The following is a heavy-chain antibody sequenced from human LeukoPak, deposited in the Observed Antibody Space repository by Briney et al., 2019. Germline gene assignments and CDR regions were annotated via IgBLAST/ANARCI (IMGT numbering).Heavy chain of an antibody. V-gene: IGHV1-2*02. CDR2: INPNSGGT. Sequence: ASVKVSCKASGYTFTGYYMHWVRQAPGQGLEWMGWINPNSGGTNYAQKFQGRVTMTRDTSISTAYMELSRLRSDDTAVYYCARRVYYYGSGSYYNRGVSWFDPWGQGTLVTVSS. J-gene: IGHJ5*02. CDR1: GYTFTGYY. D-gene: IGHD3-10*01. CDR3: ARRVYYYGSGSYYNRGVSWFDP.